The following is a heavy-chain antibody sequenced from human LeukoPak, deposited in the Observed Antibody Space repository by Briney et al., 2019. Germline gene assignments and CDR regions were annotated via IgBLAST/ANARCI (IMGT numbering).Heavy chain of an antibody. Sequence: TLSLTCSLPVGSLSIGGYYWSWIRQHAGKGPEWLGYIYYCVTTYYNPSRKGRLTMSGVTSKNQFSLKLRSVTAADTAVYFCARGSPIKGGFDYWGQGTLVTVSS. CDR1: VGSLSIGGYY. CDR3: ARGSPIKGGFDY. CDR2: IYYCVTT. J-gene: IGHJ4*02. D-gene: IGHD5-12*01. V-gene: IGHV4-31*03.